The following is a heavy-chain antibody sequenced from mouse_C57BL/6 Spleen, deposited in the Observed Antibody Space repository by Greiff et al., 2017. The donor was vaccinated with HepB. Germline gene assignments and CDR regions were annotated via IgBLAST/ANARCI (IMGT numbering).Heavy chain of an antibody. CDR1: YFAFMASA. CDR2: FTMYSDAT. CDR3: ARSDSGTIYAMDY. J-gene: IGHJ4*01. Sequence: QVQLQQSGAELVRPGSSVKLSCKASYFAFMASAMHWVKQRPGHGLEWIGSFTMYSDATEYSENFKGKATLTANTSSSTAYMELSSLTSEDAAVYYCARSDSGTIYAMDYWGQGTSVTVSS. V-gene: IGHV1-49*01. D-gene: IGHD1-3*01.